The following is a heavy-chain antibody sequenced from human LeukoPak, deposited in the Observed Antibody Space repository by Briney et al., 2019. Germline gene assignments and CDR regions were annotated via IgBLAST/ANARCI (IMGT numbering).Heavy chain of an antibody. D-gene: IGHD2-2*01. Sequence: PGGSLRLSCSASGFTFSSYAMHWVRQAPGKGLEYVSANSSNGGSTYYADSVKGRFTISRDNSKNTLYLQMSSLRAEDTAVYYCVKAPIVCSSTSCYGVFDYWGQGTLVTVSS. CDR2: NSSNGGST. CDR1: GFTFSSYA. V-gene: IGHV3-64D*06. CDR3: VKAPIVCSSTSCYGVFDY. J-gene: IGHJ4*02.